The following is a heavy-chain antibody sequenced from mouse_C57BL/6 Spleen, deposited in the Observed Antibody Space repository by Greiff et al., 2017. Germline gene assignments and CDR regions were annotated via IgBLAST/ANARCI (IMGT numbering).Heavy chain of an antibody. CDR2: INPNNGGT. J-gene: IGHJ4*01. Sequence: VQLQQSGPELVKPGASVKMSCKASGYTFTDYNMHWVKQSNGKSLEWIGYINPNNGGTSYNQKFKGKATLTVNKSSSTAYMELRSLTSEDSAVYYCARDYYGPYAMDYWGQGTSVTVSA. D-gene: IGHD1-1*01. V-gene: IGHV1-22*01. CDR3: ARDYYGPYAMDY. CDR1: GYTFTDYN.